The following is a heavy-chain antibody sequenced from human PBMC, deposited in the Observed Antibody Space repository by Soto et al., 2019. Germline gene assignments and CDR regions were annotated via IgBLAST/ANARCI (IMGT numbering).Heavy chain of an antibody. J-gene: IGHJ4*02. V-gene: IGHV1-18*04. Sequence: ASVKVSCKASGYIFLTYGHSWVRQAPGQGLEWMGWISPYTGKTNYAQKFQGRLTMTTDTSTSTVYMELRSLRSDDTAVYYCVRDLDGSGSYYTDYWGRGTLVTVSS. D-gene: IGHD3-10*01. CDR1: GYIFLTYG. CDR2: ISPYTGKT. CDR3: VRDLDGSGSYYTDY.